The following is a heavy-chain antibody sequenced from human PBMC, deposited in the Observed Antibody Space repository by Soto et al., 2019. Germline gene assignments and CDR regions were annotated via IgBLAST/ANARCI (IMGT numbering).Heavy chain of an antibody. CDR3: ARGRYYDILTGYYDRNWFDP. V-gene: IGHV3-74*01. D-gene: IGHD3-9*01. CDR1: GFTFSSYG. Sequence: GGSLRLSCAASGFTFSSYGMHWVRQAPGKGLVWVSRINSDGSSTSYADSVKGRFTISRDNAKNTLYLQMNSLRAEDTAVYYCARGRYYDILTGYYDRNWFDPWGQGTPVTVSS. CDR2: INSDGSST. J-gene: IGHJ5*02.